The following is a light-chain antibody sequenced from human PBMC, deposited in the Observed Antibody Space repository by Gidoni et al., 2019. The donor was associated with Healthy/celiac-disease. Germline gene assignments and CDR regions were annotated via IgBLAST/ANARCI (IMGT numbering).Light chain of an antibody. J-gene: IGKJ2*01. CDR1: QSVLYSSNNKNY. CDR3: QEYYSNPPYT. Sequence: DNVSTHTPDSLAVSLREKATINCKSSQSVLYSSNNKNYLAWYQLNPGQPPKLHIYWASTRETGGPARGSGSGSGTDCTLTISSLQAGDVAVYDCQEYYSNPPYTFGQGTKLEIK. CDR2: WAS. V-gene: IGKV4-1*01.